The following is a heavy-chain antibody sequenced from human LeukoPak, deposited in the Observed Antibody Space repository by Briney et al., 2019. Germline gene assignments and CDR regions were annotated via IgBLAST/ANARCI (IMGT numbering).Heavy chain of an antibody. V-gene: IGHV3-7*05. D-gene: IGHD6-13*01. J-gene: IGHJ4*02. CDR1: GVTFTRNW. Sequence: GGSLRLSCAASGVTFTRNWMSWGRQAPGKGLEWGADIKQDGSEKYYVDSVKGRFTISRDNAKNSLYLQMNSLRAEDTAVYYCASRAGYSSSWSAFDYWGQGTLVTVSS. CDR2: IKQDGSEK. CDR3: ASRAGYSSSWSAFDY.